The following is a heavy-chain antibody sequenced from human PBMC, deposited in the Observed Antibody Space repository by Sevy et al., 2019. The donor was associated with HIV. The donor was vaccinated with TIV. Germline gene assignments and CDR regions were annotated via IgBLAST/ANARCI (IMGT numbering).Heavy chain of an antibody. Sequence: GGSLRLSCAASEFTFSSYEMNWVRQAPGKGLEWVSYISSSGSLIYYADSVKGRLPISRDNAKNSLYLQMNSLRAEDTAVYYCAGGVVIGTTFDYWGQGTLVTVSS. J-gene: IGHJ4*02. D-gene: IGHD3-22*01. V-gene: IGHV3-48*03. CDR1: EFTFSSYE. CDR2: ISSSGSLI. CDR3: AGGVVIGTTFDY.